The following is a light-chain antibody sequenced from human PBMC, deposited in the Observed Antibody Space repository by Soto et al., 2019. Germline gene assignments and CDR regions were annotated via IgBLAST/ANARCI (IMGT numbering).Light chain of an antibody. CDR1: SSDVGGYNF. CDR3: SSYAGSNTVV. V-gene: IGLV2-8*01. Sequence: QSALTQPPSASGSPGQSVTIPCTGTSSDVGGYNFVSWYQQHPGKAPNLKIYEVTKRPSGVPDRFTGAKSGNTGSRTVSGLQAEDEADYYCSSYAGSNTVVCGGGTKLTVL. J-gene: IGLJ2*01. CDR2: EVT.